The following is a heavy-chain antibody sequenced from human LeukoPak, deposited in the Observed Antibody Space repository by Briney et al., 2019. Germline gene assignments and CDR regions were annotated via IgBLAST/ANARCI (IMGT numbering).Heavy chain of an antibody. CDR3: ARMRSSSGSNTPFDY. CDR2: IIPIFGTA. Sequence: ASVKVSCKASGGTFSSYAISWVRQAPGQGLEWMGGIIPIFGTANYAQKFQGRVTITADKSTSTAYMELSSLRSEDTAVYYCARMRSSSGSNTPFDYWGQGTLVTVSS. D-gene: IGHD6-19*01. J-gene: IGHJ4*02. V-gene: IGHV1-69*06. CDR1: GGTFSSYA.